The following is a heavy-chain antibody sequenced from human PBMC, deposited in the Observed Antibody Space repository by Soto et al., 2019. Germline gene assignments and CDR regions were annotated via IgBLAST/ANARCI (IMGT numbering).Heavy chain of an antibody. D-gene: IGHD3-9*01. Sequence: SETLSLTCTVSGVSITSYFWSWIRQTPGKGLDWIGSISFSGATYSNPSLKGRAALSVDTSENHLSLTLNSVTSADTAVYFCARDRRDGSKRYFEFWGQGIQVTVSS. V-gene: IGHV4-59*01. J-gene: IGHJ4*02. CDR3: ARDRRDGSKRYFEF. CDR1: GVSITSYF. CDR2: ISFSGAT.